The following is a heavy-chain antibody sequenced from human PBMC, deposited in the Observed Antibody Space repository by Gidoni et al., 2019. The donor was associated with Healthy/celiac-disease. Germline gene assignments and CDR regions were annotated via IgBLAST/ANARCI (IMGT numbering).Heavy chain of an antibody. CDR2: ISSSSSYI. J-gene: IGHJ3*02. D-gene: IGHD6-19*01. CDR1: GFTFSSYS. V-gene: IGHV3-21*01. CDR3: ARAVAGTGDAFDI. Sequence: EVQLVESGGGLVKPGGSLRLSCAASGFTFSSYSMNWVRQAPGKGLEWVSSISSSSSYIYYADSVKGRFTISRDNAKNSLYLQMNSLRAEDTAVYYCARAVAGTGDAFDIWGQGTMVTVSS.